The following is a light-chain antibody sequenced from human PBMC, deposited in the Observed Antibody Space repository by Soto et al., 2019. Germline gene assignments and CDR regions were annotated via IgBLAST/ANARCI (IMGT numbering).Light chain of an antibody. CDR3: QHSSGIPVT. CDR1: QSISTF. V-gene: IGKV1-39*01. J-gene: IGKJ4*01. Sequence: DIQMTQSPSSLSASIGDRVAITCRSSQSISTFLNWYKQSPGKAPNLLIHDASRLKGGVPSRFSGCGSGKDFTLAISSLQPEDFATYYCQHSSGIPVTFGGGTKVE. CDR2: DAS.